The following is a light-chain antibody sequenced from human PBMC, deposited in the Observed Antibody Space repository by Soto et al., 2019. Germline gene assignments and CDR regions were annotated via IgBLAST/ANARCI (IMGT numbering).Light chain of an antibody. V-gene: IGLV2-11*01. CDR2: DVS. Sequence: QSALTQPRSVSGSPGQAVTISCTGTSSDVVGYNYVSLYQQHPGKAPKLMIYDVSERPSGVPDRFSGSKSGNTASLTISGLQAEDEADYYCCSYAGSYTYVFGTGTKLTVL. CDR3: CSYAGSYTYV. CDR1: SSDVVGYNY. J-gene: IGLJ1*01.